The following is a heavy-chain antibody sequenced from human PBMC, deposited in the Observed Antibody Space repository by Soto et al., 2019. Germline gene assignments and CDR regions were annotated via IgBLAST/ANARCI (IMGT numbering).Heavy chain of an antibody. CDR1: GGSFSGYY. Sequence: SETLSLTCAVYGGSFSGYYWSWIRQPPGKGLEWIGEINHSGSTNYNPSLKSRVTISVDTSKNQFSLKLSSVTAADTAVYYCARERFLEWLLRHYYYYYGIDVWGQGTTVTVSS. D-gene: IGHD3-3*01. J-gene: IGHJ6*02. CDR3: ARERFLEWLLRHYYYYYGIDV. V-gene: IGHV4-34*01. CDR2: INHSGST.